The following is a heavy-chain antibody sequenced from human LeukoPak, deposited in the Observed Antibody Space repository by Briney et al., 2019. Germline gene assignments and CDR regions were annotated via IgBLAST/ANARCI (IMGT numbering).Heavy chain of an antibody. D-gene: IGHD1-14*01. CDR2: IHHSGTT. CDR1: GASISSSNW. CDR3: ATRPDLVPL. V-gene: IGHV4-4*02. Sequence: PSGTLSLTCVVSGASISSSNWCSWVRQPPGKGLEWIGEIHHSGTTNYNPSLKSRVTISVDKSDNQFSLRLTSVTAADTAVYYCATRPDLVPLWGQGTLVIVSS. J-gene: IGHJ4*02.